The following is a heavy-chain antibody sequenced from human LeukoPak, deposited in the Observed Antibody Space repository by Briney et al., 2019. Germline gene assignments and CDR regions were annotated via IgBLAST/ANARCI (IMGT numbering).Heavy chain of an antibody. CDR1: GGSISSSSCY. Sequence: SETLSLTCTVSGGSISSSSCYWGWIRPPPGKGLEWIGSIYYSGSTYYNPSLKSRVTISVDTSKNQFSLKLRSVTAADTAVHYCARHPCSGGSCPLDYYYYYGMDVWGQGTTVTVSS. CDR3: ARHPCSGGSCPLDYYYYYGMDV. V-gene: IGHV4-39*01. D-gene: IGHD2-15*01. J-gene: IGHJ6*02. CDR2: IYYSGST.